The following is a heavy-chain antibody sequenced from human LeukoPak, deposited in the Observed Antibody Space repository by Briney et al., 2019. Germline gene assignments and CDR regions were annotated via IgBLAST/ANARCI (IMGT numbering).Heavy chain of an antibody. CDR1: GFTFSSYW. D-gene: IGHD2-15*01. CDR3: ARDRAYCTGGTCYSVHNNYGMGV. V-gene: IGHV3-74*01. J-gene: IGHJ6*02. CDR2: INNGGSST. Sequence: PGGSLRLSCAASGFTFSSYWMHWVRQAPGKGLVWVSRINNGGSSTTYADSVKGRFTISRDNAKYTLYLQLNSLRAEDTAVYYCARDRAYCTGGTCYSVHNNYGMGVWGQGTTVTVSS.